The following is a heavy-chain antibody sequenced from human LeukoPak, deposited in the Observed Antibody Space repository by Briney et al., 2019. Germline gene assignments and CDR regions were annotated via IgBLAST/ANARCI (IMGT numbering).Heavy chain of an antibody. CDR2: IYYSGST. V-gene: IGHV4-39*01. J-gene: IGHJ6*02. CDR1: GGSISSSSYY. Sequence: SETLSLTWTVSGGSISSSSYYWGWLRQPPGRGLEWIGSIYYSGSTYYNPSLKSRVTISVDTSKNQFSLKLSSVTAADTAVYYCARLVVDTAMVYYYYYGMDVWGQGTTVTVSS. D-gene: IGHD5-18*01. CDR3: ARLVVDTAMVYYYYYGMDV.